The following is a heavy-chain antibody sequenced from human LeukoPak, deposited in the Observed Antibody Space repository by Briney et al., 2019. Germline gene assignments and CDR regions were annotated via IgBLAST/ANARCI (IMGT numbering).Heavy chain of an antibody. CDR2: ISGSGGST. J-gene: IGHJ6*03. Sequence: PGGSLRLSCSASGFTCSSYAMGWVRQAPGKGLEWVSAISGSGGSTYYADSVKGRFTISRDNSKNTLYLQMNSLRAEDTGVYYRAARYYYFCIGYHTEVYYYYLDVWGKGTTVTVSS. CDR1: GFTCSSYA. V-gene: IGHV3-23*01. CDR3: AARYYYFCIGYHTEVYYYYLDV. D-gene: IGHD3-3*01.